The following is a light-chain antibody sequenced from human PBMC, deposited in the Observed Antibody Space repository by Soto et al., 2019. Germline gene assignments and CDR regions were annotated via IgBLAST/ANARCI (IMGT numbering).Light chain of an antibody. CDR1: NNL. V-gene: IGLV2-23*01. J-gene: IGLJ1*01. CDR3: CAYVGARSYV. CDR2: EGT. Sequence: QSVLTQPASVSGSPGQSITISCTGTNNLVSWYQQHPGKAPKVVVYEGTKRPSGGSNRFSGSNSGGTASLTISGLQAEDEASYFCCAYVGARSYVFGPGTKVTVL.